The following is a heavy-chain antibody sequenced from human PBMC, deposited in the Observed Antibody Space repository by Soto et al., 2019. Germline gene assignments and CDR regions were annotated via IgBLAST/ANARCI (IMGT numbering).Heavy chain of an antibody. D-gene: IGHD2-15*01. V-gene: IGHV1-2*04. CDR3: ARDGAYCSGGSCYSAVGYGMDV. CDR2: INPNSGGT. J-gene: IGHJ6*02. CDR1: GYTFTGYY. Sequence: GASVKVSCKASGYTFTGYYMHWVRQAPGQGLEWMGWINPNSGGTNYAQKIQGWVTMTRDTSISTAYMDLSRLRSDDTAVYYCARDGAYCSGGSCYSAVGYGMDVWGQGTTVTVSS.